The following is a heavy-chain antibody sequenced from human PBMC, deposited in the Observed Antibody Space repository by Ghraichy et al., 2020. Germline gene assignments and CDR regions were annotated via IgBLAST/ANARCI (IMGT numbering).Heavy chain of an antibody. CDR2: ISYDGSNK. D-gene: IGHD3-10*01. J-gene: IGHJ4*02. V-gene: IGHV3-30*18. CDR1: GFTFSSYG. CDR3: AKGFYYSSGSYDY. Sequence: GGSLRLSCAASGFTFSSYGMHWVRQAPGKGLEWVAVISYDGSNKYYADFVKGRFTISRDNSNNTLYLQMNSLRAEDTAVYYCAKGFYYSSGSYDYWVQGTLVTVSS.